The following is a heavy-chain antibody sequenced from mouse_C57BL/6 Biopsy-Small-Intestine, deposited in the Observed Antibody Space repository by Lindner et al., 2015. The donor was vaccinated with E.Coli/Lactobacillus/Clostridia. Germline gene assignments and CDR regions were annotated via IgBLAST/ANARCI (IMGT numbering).Heavy chain of an antibody. J-gene: IGHJ2*01. V-gene: IGHV1-81*01. D-gene: IGHD3-3*01. Sequence: SVKVSCKASGGTSDYYGISWVRQAPGQGLEWLGLGIPIYGTANYAQKFRDRVTFTADKSTSTAYMELASLKSDDTAIYFCAWAGKLGKYYFEYWGQGTLVTVSS. CDR1: GGTSDYYG. CDR3: AWAGKLGKYYFEY. CDR2: GIPIYGTA.